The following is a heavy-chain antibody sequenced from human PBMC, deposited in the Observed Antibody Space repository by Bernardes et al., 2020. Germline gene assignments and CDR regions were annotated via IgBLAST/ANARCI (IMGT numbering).Heavy chain of an antibody. CDR2: IYYSGST. Sequence: LSLTCTVSGGSISSYYWSWIRQPPGKGLEWIGYIYYSGSTNYNPSLKSRVTISVDTSKNQFSLKLSSVTAADTAVYYCARPIAVAGNLDAFDIWGQGTMVTVSS. CDR3: ARPIAVAGNLDAFDI. V-gene: IGHV4-59*01. CDR1: GGSISSYY. J-gene: IGHJ3*02. D-gene: IGHD6-19*01.